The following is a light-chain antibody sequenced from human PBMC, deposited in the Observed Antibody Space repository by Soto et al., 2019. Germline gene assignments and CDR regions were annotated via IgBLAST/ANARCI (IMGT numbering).Light chain of an antibody. CDR3: QQYASSGT. CDR1: QSVTNNY. CDR2: GAS. Sequence: EIVLTQSPGTLSLSPGERATLSCRASQSVTNNYLAWYQQKPGQAPRLLIQGASNRATVSPDRFSGSGSGTDFPPTISRLEPEDFAVYYCQQYASSGTFGQGTKVDIK. V-gene: IGKV3-20*01. J-gene: IGKJ1*01.